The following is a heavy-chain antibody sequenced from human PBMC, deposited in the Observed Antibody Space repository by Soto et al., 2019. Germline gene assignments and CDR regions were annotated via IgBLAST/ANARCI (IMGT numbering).Heavy chain of an antibody. CDR3: ARANWYAEY. D-gene: IGHD1-20*01. J-gene: IGHJ4*02. CDR1: GGSINNHY. V-gene: IGHV4-59*11. CDR2: IYYTGST. Sequence: QVHLQESGPGLVKPSETLSLTCTVSGGSINNHYWSWIRQPPGRRLWWIGYIYYTGSTNYNTSLKSRVTMSVDTSKNQCSLNLPSLTAADTAIYYCARANWYAEYWGQGTLVTVSS.